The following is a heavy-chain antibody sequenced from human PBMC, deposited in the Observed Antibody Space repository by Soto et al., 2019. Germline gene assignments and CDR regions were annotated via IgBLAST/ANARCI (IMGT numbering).Heavy chain of an antibody. CDR2: SYPDYSDT. V-gene: IGHV5-51*01. Sequence: GESLKISCKGSGYGFTKYWIFWVRQMPVKGLELRAISYPDYSDTRCSPSFQGHVTISSYNSISTSYLQLISLKASYTAMYYCXRXGFSGGGYLQYPYYGMDIWGQGTTVTVSA. CDR1: GYGFTKYW. D-gene: IGHD5-18*01. J-gene: IGHJ6*01. CDR3: XRXGFSGGGYLQYPYYGMDI.